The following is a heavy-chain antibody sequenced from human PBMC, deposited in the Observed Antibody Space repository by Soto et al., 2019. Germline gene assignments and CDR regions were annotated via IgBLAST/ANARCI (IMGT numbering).Heavy chain of an antibody. V-gene: IGHV4-39*01. Sequence: SETLSLTCTVSGGSISSISYYWGWIRQPPGKGLEWIASIYYSGKTYYNPSLQSRVTISIDTSKNQFSLKLSSVTAADTAVYYCARGGRSSWSHDFDYWGQRTLVTVSS. CDR1: GGSISSISYY. D-gene: IGHD6-13*01. CDR2: IYYSGKT. J-gene: IGHJ4*02. CDR3: ARGGRSSWSHDFDY.